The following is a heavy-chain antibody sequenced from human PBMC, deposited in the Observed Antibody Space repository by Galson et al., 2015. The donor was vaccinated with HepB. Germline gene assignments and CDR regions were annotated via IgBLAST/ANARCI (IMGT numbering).Heavy chain of an antibody. CDR2: TYYRSKWYN. CDR1: SGDSAA. J-gene: IGHJ4*02. D-gene: IGHD3-10*01. CDR3: ARDDYGSGRRSFDY. V-gene: IGHV6-1*01. Sequence: SGDSAAWNWIRQSPSRGLEWLGRTYYRSKWYNDYAVSVKSRITINPDTSKNQFSLQLDSVTPEDTAVYYCARDDYGSGRRSFDYWGQGTLVTVSS.